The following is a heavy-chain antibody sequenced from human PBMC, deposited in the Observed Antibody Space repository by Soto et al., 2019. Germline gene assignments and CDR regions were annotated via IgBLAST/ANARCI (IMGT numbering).Heavy chain of an antibody. Sequence: QVQLVQSGGEVKRPGASVKVSCKTSGYTFSNYGITWVRQAPGQPLAWLGWISLYSDGTNYAQKFQGRVSMTTDTSTTTAYMELRSLRSDDTAVYYCASVVPGAEAWFGPWGQGTLVTVSS. D-gene: IGHD2-2*01. CDR3: ASVVPGAEAWFGP. CDR1: GYTFSNYG. V-gene: IGHV1-18*01. J-gene: IGHJ5*02. CDR2: ISLYSDGT.